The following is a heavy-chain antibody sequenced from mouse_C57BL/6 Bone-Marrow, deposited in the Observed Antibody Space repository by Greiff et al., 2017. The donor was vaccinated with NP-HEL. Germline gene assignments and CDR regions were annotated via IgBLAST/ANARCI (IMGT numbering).Heavy chain of an antibody. V-gene: IGHV1-59*01. Sequence: QVQLQQPGAELVRPGTSVKLSCKASGYTFTSYWMHWVKQRPGQGLEWIGVIDPSDSYPNYNQKFKGKATLTVDTSSSTAYMQLSSLTSEDSAVYYCARRTYWGQGTLVTVSA. CDR3: ARRTY. CDR1: GYTFTSYW. CDR2: IDPSDSYP. J-gene: IGHJ3*01.